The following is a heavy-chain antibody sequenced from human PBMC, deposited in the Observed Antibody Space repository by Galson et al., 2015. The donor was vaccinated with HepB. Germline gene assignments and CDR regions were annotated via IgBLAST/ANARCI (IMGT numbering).Heavy chain of an antibody. D-gene: IGHD6-19*01. CDR1: YSITSYW. Sequence: YSITSYWIGWVRQMPGKGLEWMGIIYPGDSDTRYSPSFQGQVTISADKSISTAYLQWSSLKAPDTAMYYCARHSSGWYGIGNWFDPWGQGTLVTVSS. V-gene: IGHV5-51*01. CDR3: ARHSSGWYGIGNWFDP. CDR2: IYPGDSDT. J-gene: IGHJ5*02.